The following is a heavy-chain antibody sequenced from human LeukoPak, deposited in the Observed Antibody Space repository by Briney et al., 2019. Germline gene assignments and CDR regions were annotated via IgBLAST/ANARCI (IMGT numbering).Heavy chain of an antibody. D-gene: IGHD2-21*02. Sequence: GGSLRLSCAASGFTFSSYAMSWVRQAPGKGLEWVSAISGSGGSTYYADSVKGRFTISRDNSKNTLYLQMNSLRAEDTAVYYCGKGLAYCGGDCHSLDYWGQGTLVTVSS. CDR3: GKGLAYCGGDCHSLDY. CDR2: ISGSGGST. CDR1: GFTFSSYA. J-gene: IGHJ4*02. V-gene: IGHV3-23*01.